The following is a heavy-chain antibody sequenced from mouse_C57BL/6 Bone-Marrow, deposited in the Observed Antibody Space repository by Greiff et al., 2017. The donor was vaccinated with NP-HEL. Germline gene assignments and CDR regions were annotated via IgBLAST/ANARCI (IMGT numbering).Heavy chain of an antibody. V-gene: IGHV1-5*01. CDR2: IYPGNSDT. J-gene: IGHJ3*01. Sequence: EVQLQQSGTVLARPGASVKMSCKTSGYTFTSYWMHWVKQRPGQGLGWIGAIYPGNSDTSYNQKFKGKAKLTAVTSASTAYMELSSLTNEDSAVYYCTSGLRRTPWFAYWGQGTLVTVSA. D-gene: IGHD2-2*01. CDR1: GYTFTSYW. CDR3: TSGLRRTPWFAY.